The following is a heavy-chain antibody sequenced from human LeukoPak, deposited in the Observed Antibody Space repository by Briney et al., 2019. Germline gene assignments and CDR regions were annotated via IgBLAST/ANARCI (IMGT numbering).Heavy chain of an antibody. Sequence: PSETLSLTCTVSGGSISSYYWSWIRQPPGKGLEWIGYIYTSGSTNYNPSLKSRVTISVDTSKNQFSLKLSSVTAADTAVYYCARHSWYSSGWYYFDYWGQGTLVTVSS. D-gene: IGHD6-19*01. CDR2: IYTSGST. CDR3: ARHSWYSSGWYYFDY. CDR1: GGSISSYY. V-gene: IGHV4-4*09. J-gene: IGHJ4*02.